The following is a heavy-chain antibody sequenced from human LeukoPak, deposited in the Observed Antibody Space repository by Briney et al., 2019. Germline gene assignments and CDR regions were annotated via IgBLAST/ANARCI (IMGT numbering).Heavy chain of an antibody. CDR3: ATTYGGTTFYYFYMDF. V-gene: IGHV3-11*04. CDR2: ITSSGDDI. D-gene: IGHD4-23*01. CDR1: GFTFSDYY. Sequence: PGGSLRLSCAASGFTFSDYYMSWIRQAPGKGLEWVAYITSSGDDIYYADSMKGRFTISRDDAKNSLYLQMNSLRADDTAVYYCATTYGGTTFYYFYMDFWGRGTTVTVSS. J-gene: IGHJ6*03.